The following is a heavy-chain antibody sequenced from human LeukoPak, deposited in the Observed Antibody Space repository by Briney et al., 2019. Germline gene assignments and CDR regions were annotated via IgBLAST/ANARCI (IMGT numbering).Heavy chain of an antibody. V-gene: IGHV3-7*01. CDR3: ARGDYSGWFDP. J-gene: IGHJ5*02. CDR1: GFNYSDFW. CDR2: MKENISER. D-gene: IGHD4-11*01. Sequence: GGSLRLSCVASGFTSGFNYSDFWMNWVRQAPGKGLEWVANMKENISERYSVDSVEARFTISRDDAKNSLYLQMNSLRAEHTAVYYCARGDYSGWFDPWGQGTLVTVSS.